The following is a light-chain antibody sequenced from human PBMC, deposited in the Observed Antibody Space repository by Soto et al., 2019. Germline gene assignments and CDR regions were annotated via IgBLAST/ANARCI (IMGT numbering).Light chain of an antibody. V-gene: IGKV1-39*01. J-gene: IGKJ1*01. Sequence: DIQMTQSPSSLSASLGDIVTLTCRASQDIDQYLNWYQQKPGQAPKFLIQSASTLQSGVPSRFSGSGSGTEFTLIIAGLQPEDFATYHCQQSYTIPGTFGQGTKVDIK. CDR2: SAS. CDR3: QQSYTIPGT. CDR1: QDIDQY.